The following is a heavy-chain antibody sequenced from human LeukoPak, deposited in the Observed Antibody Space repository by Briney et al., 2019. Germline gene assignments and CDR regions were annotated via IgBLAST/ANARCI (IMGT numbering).Heavy chain of an antibody. CDR2: IYHSGST. D-gene: IGHD3-3*01. J-gene: IGHJ4*02. Sequence: SETLSLTCAVSGYSIRNGYYWGWIRQPPGKGLEWIGSIYHSGSTYFKPSLKSRVIISVDTSKNQFSLKLSSVTAADTAVYYCARGPGTTYDFWSGYNYWGQGTLVTVSS. CDR3: ARGPGTTYDFWSGYNY. CDR1: GYSIRNGYY. V-gene: IGHV4-38-2*01.